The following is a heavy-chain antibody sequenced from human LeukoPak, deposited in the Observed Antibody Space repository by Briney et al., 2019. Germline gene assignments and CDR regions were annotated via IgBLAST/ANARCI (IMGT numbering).Heavy chain of an antibody. V-gene: IGHV3-30-3*01. CDR1: GFTFSSYA. CDR3: ARGGGNPLLDAFDI. CDR2: ISYDGSNK. J-gene: IGHJ3*02. D-gene: IGHD3-16*01. Sequence: GGSLRLSCAASGFTFSSYAMHWVRQAPGKGLEWVAVISYDGSNKYYADSVKGRFTISRDNSKNTLYLQMNSLRAEDTAVYYCARGGGNPLLDAFDIWGQGTVVTVSS.